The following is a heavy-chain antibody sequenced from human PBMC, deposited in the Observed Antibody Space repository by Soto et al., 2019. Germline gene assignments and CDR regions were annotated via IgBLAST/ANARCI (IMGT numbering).Heavy chain of an antibody. J-gene: IGHJ4*02. D-gene: IGHD5-18*01. CDR2: IDSSSSSV. Sequence: EVQLVQSGGGSAQPGGSLRLSCAASGFIFSSYSMNWVRQAPGKGPEWVSYIDSSSSSVYYADSVKGRFTISRDNAKNSLYRQMRRLRDEDTAVYYCARGGYTSPDGFDDWGQGTLVTVSA. CDR1: GFIFSSYS. V-gene: IGHV3-48*02. CDR3: ARGGYTSPDGFDD.